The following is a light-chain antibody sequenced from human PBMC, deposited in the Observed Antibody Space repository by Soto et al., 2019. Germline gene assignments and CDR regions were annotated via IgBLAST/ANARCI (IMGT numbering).Light chain of an antibody. CDR3: QQNAPSLWT. V-gene: IGKV3-20*01. Sequence: ENVLTQSPDTLSLSPGERATLSCRASQSVSTPYLALYPQRPGQAPRLLIYSTSTRASSIPDRFRGSGSGTNIPLTISRLAPEEFAVYYCQQNAPSLWTFGHGTKVAIK. CDR1: QSVSTPY. J-gene: IGKJ1*01. CDR2: STS.